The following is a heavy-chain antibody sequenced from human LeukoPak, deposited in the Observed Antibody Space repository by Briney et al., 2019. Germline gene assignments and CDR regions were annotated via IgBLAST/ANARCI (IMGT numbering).Heavy chain of an antibody. CDR2: IRSSRSYT. D-gene: IGHD2-15*01. J-gene: IGHJ5*02. CDR1: GFTFSDYY. Sequence: GGSLRLSCAASGFTFSDYYRSWISQAAGRGVGWVSYIRSSRSYTNYTDSVKGRFTISRDNAKNSLYLQMNSLSAEDTSVYYCARVRSTCSGGSCYSGVDWFDPWGQGTLVTVSS. CDR3: ARVRSTCSGGSCYSGVDWFDP. V-gene: IGHV3-11*06.